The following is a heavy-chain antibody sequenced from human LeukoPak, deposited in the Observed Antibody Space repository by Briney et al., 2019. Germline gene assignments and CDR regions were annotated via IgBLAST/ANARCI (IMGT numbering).Heavy chain of an antibody. CDR2: IYYSGST. J-gene: IGHJ6*02. D-gene: IGHD3-3*01. CDR1: GGSISSYY. CDR3: ARSFGFWSGYLREYYGMDV. V-gene: IGHV4-59*01. Sequence: SETLSLTCTVSGGSISSYYWSWIRQPPGKGLEWIGYIYYSGSTNYNPSVKSRVTISVDTSKNQFSLKLSSVTAADTAVYYCARSFGFWSGYLREYYGMDVWGQGTTVTVSS.